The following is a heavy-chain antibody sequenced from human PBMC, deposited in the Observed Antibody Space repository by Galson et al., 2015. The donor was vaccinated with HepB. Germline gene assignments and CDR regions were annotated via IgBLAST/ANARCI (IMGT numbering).Heavy chain of an antibody. Sequence: SLRLSCAASGFTFSSYAMHWVRQAPGKGLEWVAVISYDGSNKYYADSVKGRFTISRDNSKNTLYLQMNSLRAEDTAVYYCARGRSLGYCSGGSCFGFDYWGQGTLVTVSS. V-gene: IGHV3-30-3*01. J-gene: IGHJ4*02. CDR3: ARGRSLGYCSGGSCFGFDY. D-gene: IGHD2-15*01. CDR1: GFTFSSYA. CDR2: ISYDGSNK.